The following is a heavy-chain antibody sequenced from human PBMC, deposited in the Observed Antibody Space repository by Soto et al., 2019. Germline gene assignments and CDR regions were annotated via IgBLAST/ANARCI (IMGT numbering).Heavy chain of an antibody. CDR2: INTDGSTT. CDR1: GFTFSSHW. J-gene: IGHJ4*02. Sequence: PGGSLRLSCAASGFTFSSHWIHWVRQAPGKGLVWVSRINTDGSTTNYADSVKGRFTISRDNAKNTLYLQMNSLRAEDTAVYYWARGRCRGYYLDYWGLGTLVTASS. D-gene: IGHD3-22*01. CDR3: ARGRCRGYYLDY. V-gene: IGHV3-74*01.